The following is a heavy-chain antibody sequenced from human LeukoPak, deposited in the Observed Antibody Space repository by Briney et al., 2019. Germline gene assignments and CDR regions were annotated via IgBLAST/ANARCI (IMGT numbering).Heavy chain of an antibody. Sequence: VASVKVSCKASGYTFTGYYMHWVRQAPAQGLEWMGRINPNSGGTNYAQKFQGRVTMTRDTSISTAYMELSRLRSDDTAVYYCARGRVVWGSYRYTDYWGQGTLVTVSS. V-gene: IGHV1-2*06. D-gene: IGHD3-16*02. CDR1: GYTFTGYY. J-gene: IGHJ4*02. CDR2: INPNSGGT. CDR3: ARGRVVWGSYRYTDY.